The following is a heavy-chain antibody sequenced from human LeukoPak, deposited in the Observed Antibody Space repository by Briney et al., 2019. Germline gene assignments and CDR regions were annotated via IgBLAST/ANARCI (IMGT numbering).Heavy chain of an antibody. CDR3: ARDLRRDFWSGSFNF. J-gene: IGHJ4*02. Sequence: ASVKVSXKASGYTFTSYGISWVRQAPGQGLEWMGWISAYNGNTNYAQKLQGRVTMTTDTSTSTAYMELRSLRSDDTAVYYCARDLRRDFWSGSFNFWGQGTLVTVSS. CDR2: ISAYNGNT. V-gene: IGHV1-18*01. CDR1: GYTFTSYG. D-gene: IGHD3-3*01.